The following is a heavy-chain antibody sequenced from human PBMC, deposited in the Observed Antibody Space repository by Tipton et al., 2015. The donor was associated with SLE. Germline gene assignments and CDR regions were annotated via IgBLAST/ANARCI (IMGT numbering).Heavy chain of an antibody. CDR3: ARAGEGVFDY. CDR1: GGSISSGSYY. D-gene: IGHD3-10*01. Sequence: LRLSCTVSGGSISSGSYYWSWIRQPAGKGLEWIGRIYTSGSTNYNPSLKSRVTISVDTSKNQFSLKLSSVTAADTAVYYCARAGEGVFDYWGQGTLVTVSS. V-gene: IGHV4-61*02. CDR2: IYTSGST. J-gene: IGHJ4*02.